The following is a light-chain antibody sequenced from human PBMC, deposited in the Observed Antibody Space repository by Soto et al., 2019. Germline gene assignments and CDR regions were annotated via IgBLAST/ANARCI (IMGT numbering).Light chain of an antibody. CDR1: SSDVGKYDY. V-gene: IGLV2-8*01. CDR3: SSYSTTNNPHVL. J-gene: IGLJ2*01. CDR2: EVS. Sequence: QSVLTQPPSASGSPGQSVTISCTGTSSDVGKYDYVSWFQHHPGKAPKLIIYEVSKRPSGVPDRFSGSKSGSTASLTVSGLQTEDEADYYCSSYSTTNNPHVLFGGGTKLTVL.